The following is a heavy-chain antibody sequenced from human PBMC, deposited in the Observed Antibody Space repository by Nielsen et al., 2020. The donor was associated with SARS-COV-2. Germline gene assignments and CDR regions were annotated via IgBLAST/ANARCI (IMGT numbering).Heavy chain of an antibody. CDR2: IKQDGSEK. D-gene: IGHD3-3*01. CDR1: GFTFSSYG. V-gene: IGHV3-7*01. Sequence: GESLKISCAASGFTFSSYGMHWVRQAPGKGLEWVANIKQDGSEKYYVDSVKGRFTISRDNAKNSLYLQMNSLRAEDTAVYYCARDRSYSHYDFWSGYYRHWGQGTLVTVSS. J-gene: IGHJ4*02. CDR3: ARDRSYSHYDFWSGYYRH.